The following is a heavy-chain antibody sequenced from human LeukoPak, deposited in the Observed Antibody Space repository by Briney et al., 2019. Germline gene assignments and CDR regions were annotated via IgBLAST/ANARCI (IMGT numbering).Heavy chain of an antibody. CDR3: ATGYDILTGYKYYFDY. J-gene: IGHJ4*02. Sequence: ASVKVSCKVSGYTLTELSMHWVRQAPGKGLEWMGGFDPEDGETIYAQKFQGRVTMSEDTSTDTAYMELSSLRSEDTAVYYCATGYDILTGYKYYFDYWGQGTLVTVSS. V-gene: IGHV1-24*01. CDR1: GYTLTELS. CDR2: FDPEDGET. D-gene: IGHD3-9*01.